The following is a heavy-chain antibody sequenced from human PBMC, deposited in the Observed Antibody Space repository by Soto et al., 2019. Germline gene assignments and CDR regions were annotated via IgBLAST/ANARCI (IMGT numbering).Heavy chain of an antibody. CDR3: ARDIDDYGGVLDY. CDR1: GGSISSGDYY. Sequence: SSETLSLTCTVSGGSISSGDYYWSWIRQPPGKGLEWIGYIYYSGSTYYNPSLKSRVTISIDTSKNQFSLRLRSVTAADTAVYYCARDIDDYGGVLDYWGLGTLVTVSS. CDR2: IYYSGST. J-gene: IGHJ4*02. D-gene: IGHD4-17*01. V-gene: IGHV4-30-4*02.